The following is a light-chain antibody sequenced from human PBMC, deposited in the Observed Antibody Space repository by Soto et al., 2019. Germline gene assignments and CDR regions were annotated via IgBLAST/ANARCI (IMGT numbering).Light chain of an antibody. J-gene: IGLJ1*01. Sequence: QSALTQPASVSGSPGQSITISCTGSSSDVGDYDYVAWYQQHPDKAPKLMSFDVSSRPSGVSNRFSGSKSGSTASLTISGLQAEDEHHYFCSSYSSSGTIYVFGTGTKVTVL. CDR2: DVS. CDR1: SSDVGDYDY. V-gene: IGLV2-14*03. CDR3: SSYSSSGTIYV.